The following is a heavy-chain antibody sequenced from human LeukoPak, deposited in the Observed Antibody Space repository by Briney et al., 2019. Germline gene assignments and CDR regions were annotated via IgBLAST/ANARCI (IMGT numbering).Heavy chain of an antibody. V-gene: IGHV3-30*18. J-gene: IGHJ4*02. CDR2: ISYDGSNK. CDR3: AKKSSYYFDY. D-gene: IGHD1-7*01. CDR1: GFTFSSYG. Sequence: GGSLRLSCAASGFTFSSYGMHWVRQAPGKGLEWVAVISYDGSNKYYADSVKGRFTISRDNSKNTLYLQMSSLRAEDTAVYYCAKKSSYYFDYWGQGTLVTVSS.